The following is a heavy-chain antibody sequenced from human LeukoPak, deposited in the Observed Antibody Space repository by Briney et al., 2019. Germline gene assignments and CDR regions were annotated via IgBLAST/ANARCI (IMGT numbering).Heavy chain of an antibody. CDR3: AHTLRSSSSWYHYYYGMDV. CDR1: GGSISSYY. D-gene: IGHD6-13*01. J-gene: IGHJ6*02. CDR2: IYYSGST. Sequence: SETLSLTCTVSGGSISSYYWGWIRQPPGKGLEWIGSIYYSGSTYYNPSLKSRVTISVDTSKNQFSLKLSSVTAADTAVYYCAHTLRSSSSWYHYYYGMDVWGQGTTVTVSS. V-gene: IGHV4-59*05.